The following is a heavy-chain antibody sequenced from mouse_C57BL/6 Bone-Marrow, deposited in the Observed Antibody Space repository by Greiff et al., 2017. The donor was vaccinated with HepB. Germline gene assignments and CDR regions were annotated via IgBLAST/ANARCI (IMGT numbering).Heavy chain of an antibody. D-gene: IGHD2-1*01. CDR1: GYTFTSYW. Sequence: QVQLQQPGAELVKPGASVKMSCKASGYTFTSYWITWVKQRPGQGLEWIGDIYPGSGSTNYNEKFKSKATLTVDTSSSTAYMQLSSLTSEDSAVYYCAREGDYGNHPARCDYWGQGTSVTVSS. V-gene: IGHV1-55*01. CDR2: IYPGSGST. J-gene: IGHJ4*01. CDR3: AREGDYGNHPARCDY.